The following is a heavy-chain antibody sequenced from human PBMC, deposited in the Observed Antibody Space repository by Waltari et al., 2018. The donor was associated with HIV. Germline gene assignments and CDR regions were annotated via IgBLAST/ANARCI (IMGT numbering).Heavy chain of an antibody. V-gene: IGHV3-30*01. D-gene: IGHD3-10*01. CDR3: ARGYTPMVGMDV. Sequence: QVQLVESGGGVVQPGRSLRLSCAASGFTFSSYALHWVRQAPGKGLEWVAVISYDGSNKYYADSVKGRFTISRDNSKNTLYLQMNSLRAEDTAVYYCARGYTPMVGMDVWGQGTTVTVSS. CDR2: ISYDGSNK. J-gene: IGHJ6*02. CDR1: GFTFSSYA.